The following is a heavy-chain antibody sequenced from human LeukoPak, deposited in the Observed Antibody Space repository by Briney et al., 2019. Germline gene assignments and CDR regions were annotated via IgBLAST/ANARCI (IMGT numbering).Heavy chain of an antibody. CDR3: ARAQVLIVGAIAFDI. CDR1: GGSISSGSYY. V-gene: IGHV4-61*02. D-gene: IGHD1-26*01. CDR2: IYTSGST. J-gene: IGHJ3*02. Sequence: SQTLSLTCTVSGGSISSGSYYWSWIRQPAGKGLEWIGRIYTSGSTNYNPSLKSRVTISVDTSKNQFSLKLSSVTAADTAVYYCARAQVLIVGAIAFDIWGQGTMVTVSS.